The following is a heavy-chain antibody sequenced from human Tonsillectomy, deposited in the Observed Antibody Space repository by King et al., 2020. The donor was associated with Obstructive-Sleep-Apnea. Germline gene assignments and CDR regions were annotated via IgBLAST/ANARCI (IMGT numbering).Heavy chain of an antibody. D-gene: IGHD2-21*02. Sequence: VQLVESGGGVVQPGRSLRLSCAASGFTFSNYGMHWVRQAPGKGLEWVAFISDDGSDKDYADSVKGRFTISRDNSKNTVFLQMNSLRAEDTAIYYCASDGELVVTAILYFDYWGQGTLVTVSS. V-gene: IGHV3-30*04. CDR3: ASDGELVVTAILYFDY. CDR2: ISDDGSDK. CDR1: GFTFSNYG. J-gene: IGHJ4*02.